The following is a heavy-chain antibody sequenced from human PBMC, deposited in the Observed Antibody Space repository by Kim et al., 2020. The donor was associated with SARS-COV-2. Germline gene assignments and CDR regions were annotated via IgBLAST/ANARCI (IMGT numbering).Heavy chain of an antibody. CDR1: GAFISSDY. V-gene: IGHV4-59*01. J-gene: IGHJ5*02. CDR3: ARDFHNSGWSYLDP. CDR2: ISNTGTT. Sequence: SETLSLTCTVSGAFISSDYWAWIRQPPGKGLEWIGSISNTGTTKNNPSLESRVTMSFDAPKNQFSLSLSSLTAADTAVYYCARDFHNSGWSYLDPCGPG. D-gene: IGHD6-19*01.